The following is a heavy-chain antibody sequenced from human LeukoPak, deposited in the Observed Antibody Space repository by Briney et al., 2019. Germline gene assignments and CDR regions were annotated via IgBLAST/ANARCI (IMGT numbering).Heavy chain of an antibody. D-gene: IGHD3-10*01. CDR3: AKGYYCGSGSYFCDF. CDR2: ISGSGGST. CDR1: GFTLSSYA. V-gene: IGHV3-23*01. Sequence: GGSLRLSCAASGFTLSSYAMSWVRQPPGKGLEWVAAISGSGGSTYYADSVKGRFTISRDSSKNTLYLQMNSLRAEDTAVYYCAKGYYCGSGSYFCDFWGQGTLVTVSS. J-gene: IGHJ4*02.